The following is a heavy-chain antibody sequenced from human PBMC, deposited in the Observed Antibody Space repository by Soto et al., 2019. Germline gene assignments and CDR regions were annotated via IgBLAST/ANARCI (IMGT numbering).Heavy chain of an antibody. CDR1: SGSISSSNW. CDR3: ARVRDDILTPNKDYYYYYMDV. V-gene: IGHV4-4*02. D-gene: IGHD3-9*01. CDR2: IYHSGST. J-gene: IGHJ6*03. Sequence: PSETLSLTCAVSSGSISSSNWWSWVRQPPGKGLEWIGEIYHSGSTNYDPALKSRVSISVDKSKNQFSLKLSSGTAADTAVYYCARVRDDILTPNKDYYYYYMDVWGKGTTVTVSS.